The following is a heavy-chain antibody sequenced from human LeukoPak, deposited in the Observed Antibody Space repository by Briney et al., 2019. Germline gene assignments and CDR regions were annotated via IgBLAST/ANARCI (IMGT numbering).Heavy chain of an antibody. CDR3: ARGLSRFWGNFDY. Sequence: KSSQTLSLTCTVPGGPISSGGYYWSWIRQHPGKGLEWIGYIYYSGSTDYNPSLKSRVTMSVDTSKNQFSLKLSSVTAADTAVYYCARGLSRFWGNFDYWGQGTLVTASS. CDR2: IYYSGST. J-gene: IGHJ4*02. V-gene: IGHV4-31*03. D-gene: IGHD3-16*01. CDR1: GGPISSGGYY.